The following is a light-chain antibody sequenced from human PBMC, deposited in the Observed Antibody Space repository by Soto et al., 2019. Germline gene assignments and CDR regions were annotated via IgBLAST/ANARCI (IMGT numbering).Light chain of an antibody. Sequence: EIVLTQSPGTLSLSPGERATLSCRASQSVSSSYLAWYQQRPGQAPRLLIYGASSRATDIPDRFSGSGSGTDFTLTISRLEPEDVAVFYCQQYGSSPHTFGQGTKLEIK. CDR3: QQYGSSPHT. V-gene: IGKV3-20*01. J-gene: IGKJ2*01. CDR2: GAS. CDR1: QSVSSSY.